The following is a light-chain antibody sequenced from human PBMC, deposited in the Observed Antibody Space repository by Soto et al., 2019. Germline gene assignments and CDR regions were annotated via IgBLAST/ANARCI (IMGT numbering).Light chain of an antibody. Sequence: QSALTQPASVSGSPGQSITISCTGTSSDVGGYNYVSWYQHHPGKAPKLIIYDDTNRPSRVSNPFSGSKSGNTASLTISGLQPEDEADYYCSSYTTSNTRQIVFGTGTKVTVL. CDR1: SSDVGGYNY. V-gene: IGLV2-14*03. J-gene: IGLJ1*01. CDR3: SSYTTSNTRQIV. CDR2: DDT.